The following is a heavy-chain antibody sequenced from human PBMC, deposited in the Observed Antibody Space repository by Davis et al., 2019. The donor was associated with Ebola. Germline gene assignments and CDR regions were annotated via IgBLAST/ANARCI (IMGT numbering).Heavy chain of an antibody. CDR1: GDSVPSGNGA. CDR3: ARGWLRSPGFDY. J-gene: IGHJ4*02. V-gene: IGHV6-1*01. D-gene: IGHD5-12*01. Sequence: HSQTLSLTCAISGDSVPSGNGAWNWIRQSPSGGLEWLGRTDYSSKWYNDYAVSVKSRITINPDTSKNQFSLHLNSVTPEDAAVYFCARGWLRSPGFDYWGQGTLVSVSS. CDR2: TDYSSKWYN.